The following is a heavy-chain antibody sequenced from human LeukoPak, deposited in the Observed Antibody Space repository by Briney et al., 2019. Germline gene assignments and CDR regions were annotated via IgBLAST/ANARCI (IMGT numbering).Heavy chain of an antibody. V-gene: IGHV3-30*04. CDR1: GFTFSNYA. J-gene: IGHJ6*03. D-gene: IGHD6-13*01. CDR3: AREGDSSSWYDYYYYMDV. Sequence: PGGSLRLSCAASGFTFSNYAMQWVRQAPGKGLEWVAVISYDGSNKYYADSVKGRFTISRDNSKNTLYLQMNSLRAEDTAVYYCAREGDSSSWYDYYYYMDVWGKGTTVTVSS. CDR2: ISYDGSNK.